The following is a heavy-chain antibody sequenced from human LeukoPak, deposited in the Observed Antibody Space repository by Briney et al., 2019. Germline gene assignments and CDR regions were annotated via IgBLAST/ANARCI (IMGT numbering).Heavy chain of an antibody. Sequence: SVKLSCTASGGTFSSYAISWVRQAPGQGLEWMGGIIPIFGTANYAQKFQGRVTITADESTRTAYMELSSLRCEDTAVYYGAYRIGTVTPPDYYYYYYMDVWGKGTTVTVSS. V-gene: IGHV1-69*13. CDR3: AYRIGTVTPPDYYYYYYMDV. CDR1: GGTFSSYA. D-gene: IGHD4-11*01. J-gene: IGHJ6*03. CDR2: IIPIFGTA.